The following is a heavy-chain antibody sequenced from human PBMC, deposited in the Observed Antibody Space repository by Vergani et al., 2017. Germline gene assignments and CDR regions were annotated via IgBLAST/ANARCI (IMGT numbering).Heavy chain of an antibody. D-gene: IGHD2-2*01. Sequence: QVTFRESGPAVVKPTQTLTLTCTLSGLSITTTGVCVKWIRQPPGKALEWLARIDWDDDKFYSSSLKTRLTISKDTSKNQVVLTMTNMDPVDTATYYCARTVCFCRTTSCYDAGVDVWGQGATVTVSS. CDR3: ARTVCFCRTTSCYDAGVDV. CDR1: GLSITTTGVC. J-gene: IGHJ6*02. CDR2: IDWDDDK. V-gene: IGHV2-70*17.